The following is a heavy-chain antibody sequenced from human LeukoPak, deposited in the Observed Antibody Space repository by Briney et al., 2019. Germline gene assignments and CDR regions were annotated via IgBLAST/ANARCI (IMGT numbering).Heavy chain of an antibody. V-gene: IGHV3-23*01. CDR3: AKDGYVSWAYQLSHFDY. CDR2: ISNSGGST. J-gene: IGHJ4*02. CDR1: AFTFSSYT. D-gene: IGHD2-2*03. Sequence: GGSLRLSCAASAFTFSSYTMSWVRQAPGKGLEWVSAISNSGGSTYYADFVKGRFTISRDNSKNTLYLQMNSLRAEDTAVYYCAKDGYVSWAYQLSHFDYWGQGTLVTVSS.